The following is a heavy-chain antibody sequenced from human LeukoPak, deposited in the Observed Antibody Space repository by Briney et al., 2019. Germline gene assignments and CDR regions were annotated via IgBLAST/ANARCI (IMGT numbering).Heavy chain of an antibody. CDR2: INHSGST. D-gene: IGHD1-1*01. Sequence: PSETLSLTCAVYGGSFSGYYCSWIRQPPGKGLEWIGEINHSGSTNYNPSLKSRVTISVDTSKNQFSLKLSSVTAADTAVYYCARKLERRAGDAFDIWGQGRMLSVCS. V-gene: IGHV4-34*01. J-gene: IGHJ3*02. CDR3: ARKLERRAGDAFDI. CDR1: GGSFSGYY.